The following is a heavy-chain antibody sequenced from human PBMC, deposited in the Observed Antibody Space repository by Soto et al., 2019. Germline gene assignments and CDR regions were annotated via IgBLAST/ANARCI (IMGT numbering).Heavy chain of an antibody. CDR2: IYYSGST. V-gene: IGHV4-39*01. Sequence: SSETLSLTCTVSGGSISSSSYYWGWIRQPPGKGLEWIGSIYYSGSTYYDPSLKSRVTISVDTSKSQFSLKLSSVTAADTAVYYCARLITLKYYFDYWGQGTLVTGSS. CDR1: GGSISSSSYY. D-gene: IGHD1-20*01. CDR3: ARLITLKYYFDY. J-gene: IGHJ4*02.